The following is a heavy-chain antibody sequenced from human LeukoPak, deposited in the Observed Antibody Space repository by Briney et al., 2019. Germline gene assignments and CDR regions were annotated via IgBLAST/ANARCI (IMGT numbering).Heavy chain of an antibody. J-gene: IGHJ3*02. CDR1: GGSISSGSYY. Sequence: SETLSVTCTVSGGSISSGSYYWSWIRQPAGKGLEWIGRIYTSGSTNYNPSLKSRVTISVDTSKKQFSLKLSSVTAADTAVYYCARENALRYFDWLSADAFDIWGQGTMVTVSS. D-gene: IGHD3-9*01. CDR2: IYTSGST. CDR3: ARENALRYFDWLSADAFDI. V-gene: IGHV4-61*02.